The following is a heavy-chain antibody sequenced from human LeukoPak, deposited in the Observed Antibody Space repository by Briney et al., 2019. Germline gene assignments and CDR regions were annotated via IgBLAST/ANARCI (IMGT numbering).Heavy chain of an antibody. Sequence: GASVKVSCKASGYTITSYDINWVRQATGQGLEWMGWMNPNSGNTGYAQKFQGRVTMTRNTSISTAYMELSSLRSEDTAVYYCARVLFLGSSSSPGYWGQGTLVTVSS. CDR1: GYTITSYD. J-gene: IGHJ4*02. CDR2: MNPNSGNT. CDR3: ARVLFLGSSSSPGY. D-gene: IGHD6-6*01. V-gene: IGHV1-8*01.